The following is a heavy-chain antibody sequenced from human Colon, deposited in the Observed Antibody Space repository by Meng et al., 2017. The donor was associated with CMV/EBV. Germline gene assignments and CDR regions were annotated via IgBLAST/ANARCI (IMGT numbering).Heavy chain of an antibody. V-gene: IGHV1-46*01. J-gene: IGHJ4*02. CDR1: GYTFSSYY. CDR2: INPSGGRT. D-gene: IGHD4/OR15-4a*01. CDR3: AKDSDYGGNNLDY. Sequence: ASVKVSCKASGYTFSSYYIHWVRQAPGQGFEWMGIINPSGGRTTYAQKLQARLTMTRDTSTNTVYMELSSLRAADTAVYYCAKDSDYGGNNLDYWGQGTLVTVSS.